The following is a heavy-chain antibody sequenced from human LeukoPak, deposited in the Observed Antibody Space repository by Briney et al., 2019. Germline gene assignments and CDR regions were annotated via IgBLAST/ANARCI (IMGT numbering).Heavy chain of an antibody. CDR2: ISGSGDKT. D-gene: IGHD4-17*01. CDR3: GKDPNGDFVGGFDI. Sequence: QTGGSLRLSCAASGFTFSSYAMSWVRQAPGKGLEWVSGISGSGDKTYYADSVKGRFTISRDNSKNTLYLQMNSLRADDTALYYCGKDPNGDFVGGFDIWGQGTMVTVSS. V-gene: IGHV3-23*01. CDR1: GFTFSSYA. J-gene: IGHJ3*02.